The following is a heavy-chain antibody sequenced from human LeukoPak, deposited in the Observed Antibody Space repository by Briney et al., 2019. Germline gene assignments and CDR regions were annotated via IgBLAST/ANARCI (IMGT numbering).Heavy chain of an antibody. CDR3: ALGGVVVVAANNWFDP. Sequence: ASVKVSCKASGGTFSSYAISWVRQAPGQGLEWMGRIIPIFGIANYAQKFQGRVTITADKSTSTAYMELSSLRSEDTAVYYCALGGVVVVAANNWFDPWGRGTLVTVSS. J-gene: IGHJ5*02. CDR1: GGTFSSYA. D-gene: IGHD2-15*01. V-gene: IGHV1-69*04. CDR2: IIPIFGIA.